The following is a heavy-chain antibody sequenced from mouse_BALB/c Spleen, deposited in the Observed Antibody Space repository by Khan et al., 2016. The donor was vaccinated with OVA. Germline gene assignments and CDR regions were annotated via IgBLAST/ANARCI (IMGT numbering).Heavy chain of an antibody. CDR3: ARENYYGSTCYAMDY. V-gene: IGHV1S41*01. CDR1: GYTFTSYW. J-gene: IGHJ4*01. D-gene: IGHD1-1*01. Sequence: DLVKPGASVKLSCKASGYTFTSYWINWIKQRPGQGLEWIGRIAPGSGSTYYNEMFKGKATLTVDTSSSKAYIQLSSLSSEDSAVYFCARENYYGSTCYAMDYWGQGTSVTVSS. CDR2: IAPGSGST.